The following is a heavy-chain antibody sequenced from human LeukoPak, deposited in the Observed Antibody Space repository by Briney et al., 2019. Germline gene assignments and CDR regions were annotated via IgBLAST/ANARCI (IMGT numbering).Heavy chain of an antibody. CDR1: GFTFDDYA. J-gene: IGHJ4*02. CDR3: AKGSVPDTFGGAIVRYYFDY. Sequence: GRSLRLSCAASGFTFDDYAMHWVRQAPGKGLEWVSGISWNSGSIGYADSVKGRFTISRDNAKNSLYLQMNSLRAEDTALYYCAKGSVPDTFGGAIVRYYFDYWGQGTLVTVSS. CDR2: ISWNSGSI. D-gene: IGHD3-16*02. V-gene: IGHV3-9*01.